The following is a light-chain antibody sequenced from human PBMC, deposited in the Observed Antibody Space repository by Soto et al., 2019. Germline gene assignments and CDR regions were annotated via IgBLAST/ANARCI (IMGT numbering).Light chain of an antibody. CDR1: QSVSSSY. Sequence: EIVLTQSPGTLSLSPGERATLSCRASQSVSSSYLAWYQQKPGQAPRLLIYVASSRATGIPDRFSGSGSGTDFTLTISRREPEDFAVYYCQQYGSSPFTFGPGTKVDI. V-gene: IGKV3-20*01. CDR3: QQYGSSPFT. J-gene: IGKJ3*01. CDR2: VAS.